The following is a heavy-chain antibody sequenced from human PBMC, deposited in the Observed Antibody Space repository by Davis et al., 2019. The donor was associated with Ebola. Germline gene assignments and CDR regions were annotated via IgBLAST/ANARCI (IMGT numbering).Heavy chain of an antibody. D-gene: IGHD2-2*01. CDR2: IYTSGST. Sequence: SETLSLTCTVSGDSISSGSYYWSWIRQPAGKGLEWIGHIYTSGSTNYNPSLKSRVTIAVDRSKNQFSLNLTSVTAAGTAVYDCARDRHDTSGYGYWGQGTLVSVSS. CDR1: GDSISSGSYY. CDR3: ARDRHDTSGYGY. V-gene: IGHV4-61*09. J-gene: IGHJ4*02.